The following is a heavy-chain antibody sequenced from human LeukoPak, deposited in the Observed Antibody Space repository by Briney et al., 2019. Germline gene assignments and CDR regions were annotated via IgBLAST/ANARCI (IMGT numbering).Heavy chain of an antibody. CDR2: ISGSGGST. Sequence: PGGSLRLSCAASGFTFSSYAMSWVRQAPGKGLEWVSAISGSGGSTYYADSVKGRFTISRDNSKNTLYLQMNSLRAEDTAVYYCARGTTGTTAEFDYWGQGTLVTVSS. CDR3: ARGTTGTTAEFDY. D-gene: IGHD1-1*01. CDR1: GFTFSSYA. J-gene: IGHJ4*02. V-gene: IGHV3-23*01.